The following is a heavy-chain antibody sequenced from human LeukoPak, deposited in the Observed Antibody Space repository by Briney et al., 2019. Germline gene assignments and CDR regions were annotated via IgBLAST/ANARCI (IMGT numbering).Heavy chain of an antibody. CDR3: AKVNSGAAVFDY. Sequence: PGGSLRLSCAASGFTFSSYSMNWVRQAPGKGLEWVSSISSSSSYIYYADSVKGRFTISRDNAKNSLYLQMNSLRAEDTAVYYCAKVNSGAAVFDYWGQGTLVTVSS. J-gene: IGHJ4*02. V-gene: IGHV3-21*01. CDR1: GFTFSSYS. D-gene: IGHD6-13*01. CDR2: ISSSSSYI.